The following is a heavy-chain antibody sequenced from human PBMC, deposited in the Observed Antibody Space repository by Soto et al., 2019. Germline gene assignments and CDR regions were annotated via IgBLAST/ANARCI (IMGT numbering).Heavy chain of an antibody. CDR2: IYYIGST. CDR3: ARNESDKGWFDL. J-gene: IGHJ5*02. CDR1: GGSISSYY. D-gene: IGHD2-21*02. V-gene: IGHV4-59*12. Sequence: PSETLSLTCTVSGGSISSYYWSWIRQPPGKGLEWIGYIYYIGSTDYNPSLKSRVTISVDTSKNQFSLTLRSVTAADTAVYYCARNESDKGWFDLWGQGILVTVSS.